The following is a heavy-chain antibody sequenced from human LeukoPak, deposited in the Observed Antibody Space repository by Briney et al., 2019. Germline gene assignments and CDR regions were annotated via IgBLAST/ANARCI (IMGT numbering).Heavy chain of an antibody. CDR2: IYYSGST. J-gene: IGHJ3*02. Sequence: SETLSLTCAVSGGSISSGGYSWSWIRQPPGKGLEWIGYIYYSGSTNYNPSLKSRVTISVDTSKNQFSLKLSSVTAADTAVYYCARFVFPDAFDIWGQGTMVTVSS. CDR3: ARFVFPDAFDI. D-gene: IGHD2-21*01. V-gene: IGHV4-61*08. CDR1: GGSISSGGYS.